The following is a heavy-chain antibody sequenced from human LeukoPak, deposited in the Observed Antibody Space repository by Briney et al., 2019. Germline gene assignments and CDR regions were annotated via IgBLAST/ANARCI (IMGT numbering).Heavy chain of an antibody. CDR1: GFIFSSYS. CDR3: ARTIVATGEIDY. Sequence: GSLRLSCAASGFIFSSYSMSWVRQAPGKGLEWIGSIYYSGSTYYNPSLKSRVTISVDTSKNQFSLKLSSVTAADTAVYYCARTIVATGEIDYWGQGTLVTVSS. V-gene: IGHV4-59*05. J-gene: IGHJ4*02. CDR2: IYYSGST. D-gene: IGHD5-12*01.